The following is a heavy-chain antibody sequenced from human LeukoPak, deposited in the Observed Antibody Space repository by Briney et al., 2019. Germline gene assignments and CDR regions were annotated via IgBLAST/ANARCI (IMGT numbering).Heavy chain of an antibody. D-gene: IGHD3-10*01. V-gene: IGHV3-23*01. CDR1: GFTFDTYA. CDR2: IGNTET. J-gene: IGHJ3*02. Sequence: GGSLRLSCAASGFTFDTYAMSWVRQAPGKGLEWVSTIGNTETYYADSVKGRFTISRDNRQNTVYLQMTSLRAEDTAVYFCAKDTIRGNGIYDAFDIWGQGTRVTVSS. CDR3: AKDTIRGNGIYDAFDI.